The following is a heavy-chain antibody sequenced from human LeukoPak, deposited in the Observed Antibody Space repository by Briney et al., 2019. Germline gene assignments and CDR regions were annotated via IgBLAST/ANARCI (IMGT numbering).Heavy chain of an antibody. CDR1: GFTFSSYG. CDR3: ARAAAYSH. J-gene: IGHJ4*02. CDR2: ISYDGSNK. Sequence: GGSLRLSCAASGFTFSSYGMHWVRQAPGKGLKWVAVISYDGSNKYYADSVKGRFTISRDNSKNTLYLQMNSLRAEDTAVYYCARAAAYSHWGQGTLVIVSS. D-gene: IGHD4-11*01. V-gene: IGHV3-30*03.